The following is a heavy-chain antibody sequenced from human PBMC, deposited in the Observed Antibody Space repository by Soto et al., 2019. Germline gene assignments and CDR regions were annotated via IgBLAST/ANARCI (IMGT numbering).Heavy chain of an antibody. Sequence: GGSLRLSCAASGFIFSSYTMNWVRQAPGKGLEWVSSISSSSSYIYYADSMKGRFTISRDNAKNSLYLQMNSLRAEDTAVYYCARDRTVTPTRPFDYWGQGTLVTVSS. V-gene: IGHV3-21*01. D-gene: IGHD4-17*01. CDR2: ISSSSSYI. CDR1: GFIFSSYT. J-gene: IGHJ4*02. CDR3: ARDRTVTPTRPFDY.